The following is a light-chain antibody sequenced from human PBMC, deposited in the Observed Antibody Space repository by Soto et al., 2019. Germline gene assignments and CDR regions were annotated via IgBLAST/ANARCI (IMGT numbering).Light chain of an antibody. V-gene: IGKV1-39*01. Sequence: DIQMTQSPSSLSASVGDRVTITCRASQNIATLLNWYHHKPGKAPKLLIYATSRLQSGVPSRFSGSGSGTDFTLTINSLQPEDFGTYYWQQSYGNPGFAPGTKVDIK. CDR3: QQSYGNPG. CDR2: ATS. CDR1: QNIATL. J-gene: IGKJ3*01.